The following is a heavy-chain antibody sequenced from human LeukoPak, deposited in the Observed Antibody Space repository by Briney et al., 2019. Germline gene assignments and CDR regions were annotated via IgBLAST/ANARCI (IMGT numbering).Heavy chain of an antibody. V-gene: IGHV3-30*02. CDR1: GFTVSTYG. CDR3: AKDRWPILDMSVGGFDP. Sequence: GGSLRLSCAASGFTVSTYGMHWVRQAPGKGLEWVTSIRYDGSNEYYADSVKGRFTISRDHSTNTLFLQMNSLRAEDTAIYYCAKDRWPILDMSVGGFDPWGQGTLVTVSS. CDR2: IRYDGSNE. J-gene: IGHJ5*02. D-gene: IGHD3/OR15-3a*01.